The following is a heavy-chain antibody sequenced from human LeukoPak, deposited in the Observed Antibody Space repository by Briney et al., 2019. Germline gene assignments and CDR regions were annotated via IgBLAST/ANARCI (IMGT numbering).Heavy chain of an antibody. D-gene: IGHD2-21*02. CDR3: ARAKYHIVVVTWRYYFDY. Sequence: PGGSLRLSCAASGFTFSSYAMHWVRQAPGKGLEWVAVISYDGSNKYYADSVKGRFTISRDNSKNTLYLQMNSLRAEDTAVYYCARAKYHIVVVTWRYYFDYWGQGTLVTVSS. V-gene: IGHV3-30*04. CDR1: GFTFSSYA. CDR2: ISYDGSNK. J-gene: IGHJ4*02.